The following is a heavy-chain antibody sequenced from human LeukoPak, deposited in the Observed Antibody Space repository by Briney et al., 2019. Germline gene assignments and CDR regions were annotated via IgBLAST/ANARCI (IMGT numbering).Heavy chain of an antibody. Sequence: KSSETLSLTCTVSGGSISSGGHYWSWIRQPAGKGLEYLGRIYSTGSTNYNPSLRSRVTISADTSKNHFSLKLSSVTAADTAVYYCARDQTYSGSGIYTYFDYWGQGILVTVSS. V-gene: IGHV4-61*02. J-gene: IGHJ4*02. CDR2: IYSTGST. CDR3: ARDQTYSGSGIYTYFDY. CDR1: GGSISSGGHY. D-gene: IGHD3-10*01.